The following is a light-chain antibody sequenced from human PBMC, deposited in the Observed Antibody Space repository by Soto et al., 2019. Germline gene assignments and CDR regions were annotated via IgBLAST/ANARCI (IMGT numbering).Light chain of an antibody. CDR1: QDIINR. Sequence: DIQMTQSPSSLSASVGDRLTITCRASQDIINRLVWFQQKPGKAPKSLIYAASNLQSGVPSKFSGSGSGTDFTLTISSLQPEDFATYYCQQYKDYPLTFGGGTRVEIK. CDR3: QQYKDYPLT. J-gene: IGKJ4*01. CDR2: AAS. V-gene: IGKV1-16*02.